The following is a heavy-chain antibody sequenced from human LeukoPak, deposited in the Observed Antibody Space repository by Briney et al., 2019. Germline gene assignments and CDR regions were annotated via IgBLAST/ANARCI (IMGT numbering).Heavy chain of an antibody. CDR1: GYTFSTYG. CDR3: ARDLYYYGSGSYYDVFDV. V-gene: IGHV1-18*01. D-gene: IGHD3-10*01. J-gene: IGHJ3*01. CDR2: ISAYKGNT. Sequence: GASVKVSCKASGYTFSTYGISWVRQAPGQGLEWMGWISAYKGNTYYAQKLQGRVTMTTDTSTSTAYMELRSLRSDGTAIYYCARDLYYYGSGSYYDVFDVWGQGTMVTVSS.